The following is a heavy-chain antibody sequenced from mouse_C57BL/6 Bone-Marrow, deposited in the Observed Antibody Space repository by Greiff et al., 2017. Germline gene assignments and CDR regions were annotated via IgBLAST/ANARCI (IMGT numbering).Heavy chain of an antibody. D-gene: IGHD2-4*01. CDR2: IYPRSGNT. Sequence: QVQLQQSGAELARPGASVKLSCTASGYTFTSYGISWVKQRTGQGLEWIGEIYPRSGNTYYNEKFKGKATLTADKSSSTAYMELRSLTSEDSAVYVCARAGDYLYAMDYWGQGTSVTVSS. CDR1: GYTFTSYG. CDR3: ARAGDYLYAMDY. J-gene: IGHJ4*01. V-gene: IGHV1-81*01.